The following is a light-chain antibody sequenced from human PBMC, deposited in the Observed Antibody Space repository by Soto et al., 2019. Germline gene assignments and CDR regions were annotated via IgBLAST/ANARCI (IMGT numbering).Light chain of an antibody. CDR3: AAWDDSLSGYV. Sequence: QSVLTQPPSASGTPGQRVTISCSGSSSIFGANTVNWYQQLPGTAPKLLIYSNIQRPSGVPDRFSGSKSGTSASLAISGLQSEFYADYSCAAWDDSLSGYVFRAGTKVNVL. V-gene: IGLV1-44*01. CDR2: SNI. CDR1: SSIFGANT. J-gene: IGLJ1*01.